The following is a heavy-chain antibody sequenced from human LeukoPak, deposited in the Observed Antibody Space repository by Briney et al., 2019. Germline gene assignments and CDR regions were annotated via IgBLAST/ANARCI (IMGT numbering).Heavy chain of an antibody. V-gene: IGHV3-30*02. CDR2: IRYDGSNK. Sequence: GGSLRLSCAASGFTFSSYGMHWVRQAPGKGLEWVAFIRYDGSNKYYADSVKGRFTISRDNSKNTLYLQMNSLRAEDTAVYYCAEGVGPRTVDIVATTLDYWGQGTLVTVSS. CDR1: GFTFSSYG. J-gene: IGHJ4*02. CDR3: AEGVGPRTVDIVATTLDY. D-gene: IGHD5-12*01.